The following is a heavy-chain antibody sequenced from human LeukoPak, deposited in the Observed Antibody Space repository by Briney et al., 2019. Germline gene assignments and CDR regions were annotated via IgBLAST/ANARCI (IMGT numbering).Heavy chain of an antibody. CDR3: ARSPRISMVRGAFEMDV. CDR1: GGSFSGYS. J-gene: IGHJ6*04. V-gene: IGHV4-34*01. CDR2: INHSGST. Sequence: SETLSLTCAVYGGSFSGYSWSWIRQPPGKGLEWIGEINHSGSTDYNPSLKSRVTISVDTSKNQFSLKVSSVTAADTAVYYCARSPRISMVRGAFEMDVWGKGTTVTISS. D-gene: IGHD3-10*01.